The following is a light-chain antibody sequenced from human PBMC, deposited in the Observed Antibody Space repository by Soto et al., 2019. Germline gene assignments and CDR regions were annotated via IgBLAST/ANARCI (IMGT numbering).Light chain of an antibody. CDR3: QHYRTS. V-gene: IGKV3-20*01. J-gene: IGKJ4*01. CDR2: GAS. Sequence: EIVLTQSPGTLSLSPGERATLSCRASQGVSSSYLAWYQQKPGQPPRLLIYGASSRATGIPARFSGSWSGTDFTLTITRLEPEDFAVYYCQHYRTSFGGGTKVEIK. CDR1: QGVSSSY.